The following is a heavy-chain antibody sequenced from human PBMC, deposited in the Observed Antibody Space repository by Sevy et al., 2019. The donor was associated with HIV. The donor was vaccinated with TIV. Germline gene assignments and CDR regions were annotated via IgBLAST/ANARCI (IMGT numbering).Heavy chain of an antibody. J-gene: IGHJ6*02. CDR1: GFTSSDYY. Sequence: GGSLRLSCVGFGFTSSDYYMSWIRQAPGKGLELVSYISGSGSTIDYADSVKGRFTISRDNAKNSLYLKMNSLRAEDTAVYYCAREKRQDYYYYGMDVWGQGTTVTVSS. V-gene: IGHV3-11*01. D-gene: IGHD1-1*01. CDR3: AREKRQDYYYYGMDV. CDR2: ISGSGSTI.